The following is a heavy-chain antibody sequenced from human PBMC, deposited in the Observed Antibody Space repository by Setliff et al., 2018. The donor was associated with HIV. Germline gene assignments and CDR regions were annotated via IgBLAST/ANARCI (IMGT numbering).Heavy chain of an antibody. CDR3: ARGENSWYGLNWFDP. D-gene: IGHD6-13*01. CDR2: IYASGST. V-gene: IGHV4-4*09. J-gene: IGHJ5*02. CDR1: DDSFSTNY. Sequence: SETLSLTCNVSDDSFSTNYWSWVRQPPGKGLEWIGYIYASGSTNYNPSLKSRVTISIDTPKNQFSLKLSSVTATDTAVYYCARGENSWYGLNWFDPWGQGTLVTVS.